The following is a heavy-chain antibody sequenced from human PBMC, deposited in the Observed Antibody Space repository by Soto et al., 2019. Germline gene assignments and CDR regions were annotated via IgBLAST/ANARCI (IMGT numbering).Heavy chain of an antibody. J-gene: IGHJ5*02. CDR3: ARSSGGNFGIIIEGINWLAP. CDR2: INPHGGST. D-gene: IGHD1-26*01. Sequence: ASVKVSCKAPRDTFTSYYINWVRQAPGQGLEWMGVINPHGGSTAYAQKFKGRVTLTRDTSASTVYMEVSSLTSEDTAMYYCARSSGGNFGIIIEGINWLAPWGQGTLVTVYS. CDR1: RDTFTSYY. V-gene: IGHV1-46*01.